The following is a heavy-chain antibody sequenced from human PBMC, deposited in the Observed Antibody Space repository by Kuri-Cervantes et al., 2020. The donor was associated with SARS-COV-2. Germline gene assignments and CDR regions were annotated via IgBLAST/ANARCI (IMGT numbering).Heavy chain of an antibody. J-gene: IGHJ6*02. Sequence: LSLTCAASGFTFSSYAMSWVRQAPGKGLEWVSAISGSGGSAYYADSVMGRFTISRDNSKNTLYLQMNSLRAEDTAVYYCAKGISWFGELNIGVPYYYGMDVWGQGTTVTVSS. CDR1: GFTFSSYA. D-gene: IGHD3-10*01. V-gene: IGHV3-23*01. CDR3: AKGISWFGELNIGVPYYYGMDV. CDR2: ISGSGGSA.